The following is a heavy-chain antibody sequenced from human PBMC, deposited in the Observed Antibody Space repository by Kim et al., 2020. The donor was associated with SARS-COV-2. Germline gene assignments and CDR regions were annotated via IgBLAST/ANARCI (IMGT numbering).Heavy chain of an antibody. CDR2: MREDGSGI. Sequence: GGSLRLSCVASGINFRNNWMSWVRQPLGEGLEWVAHMREDGSGIDYADSVKGRFTIFRDNAQNSLYLQMNSLRVDDTAVYYCARGHFGLDVWGKGTTVTV. V-gene: IGHV3-7*05. CDR1: GINFRNNW. CDR3: ARGHFGLDV. J-gene: IGHJ6*04.